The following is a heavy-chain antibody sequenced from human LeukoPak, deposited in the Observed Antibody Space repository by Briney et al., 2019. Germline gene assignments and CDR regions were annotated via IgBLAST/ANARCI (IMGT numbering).Heavy chain of an antibody. J-gene: IGHJ4*02. CDR2: ISSSSSYI. V-gene: IGHV3-21*01. CDR1: GFTFSSYS. D-gene: IGHD6-19*01. CDR3: ARAYYSSGSYLDY. Sequence: GGSLRLSCAASGFTFSSYSVSWVRQAPGKGLEWVSSISSSSSYIYYADSVKGRFTISRDNAKNSLYLQMNSLRAEDTAVYYCARAYYSSGSYLDYWGQGTLVTVSS.